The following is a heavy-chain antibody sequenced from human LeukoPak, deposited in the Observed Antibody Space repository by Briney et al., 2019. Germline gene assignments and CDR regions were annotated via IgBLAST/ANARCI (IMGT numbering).Heavy chain of an antibody. D-gene: IGHD6-13*01. J-gene: IGHJ6*02. CDR2: IYYSGST. Sequence: SETLSLTCIVSGGSISSYYWSWIRQPPGKGLEWIGYIYYSGSTNYNPSLKSRVTISVDTSKNQFSLKLSSVTAADTAVYFCARSAAGLSYGMDVWGQGTTVTVSS. V-gene: IGHV4-59*08. CDR3: ARSAAGLSYGMDV. CDR1: GGSISSYY.